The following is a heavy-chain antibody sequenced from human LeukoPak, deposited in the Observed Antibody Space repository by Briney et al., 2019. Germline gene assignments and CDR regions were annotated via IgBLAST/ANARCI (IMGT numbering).Heavy chain of an antibody. CDR1: GYSFTSYW. D-gene: IGHD2-2*01. CDR3: ATSRHGCTSTSCPVEY. CDR2: IYPGDSDT. J-gene: IGHJ4*02. Sequence: GESLKISCKGSGYSFTSYWIGWVRHMPGKGLEWMGIIYPGDSDTRYSPSFQGQVTISADKSISTAYLQWSSLKASDTAMYYCATSRHGCTSTSCPVEYWGQGALVTVSS. V-gene: IGHV5-51*01.